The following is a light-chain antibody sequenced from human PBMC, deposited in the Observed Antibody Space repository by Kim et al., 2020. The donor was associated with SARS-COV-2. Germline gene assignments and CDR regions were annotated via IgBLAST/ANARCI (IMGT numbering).Light chain of an antibody. CDR2: WAS. J-gene: IGKJ2*01. V-gene: IGKV4-1*01. CDR1: QSVLYSSNNQNY. CDR3: QQYYSTPYT. Sequence: MATIKCKSSQSVLYSSNNQNYLAWYQQKPGQPPKLLIYWASTREYGVPDRFSGSGSGTDFSLTISSLQAEDVAVYYCQQYYSTPYTFGQGTKLEI.